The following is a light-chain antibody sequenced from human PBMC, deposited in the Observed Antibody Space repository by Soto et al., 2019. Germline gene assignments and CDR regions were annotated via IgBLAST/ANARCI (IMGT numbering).Light chain of an antibody. CDR2: DVS. V-gene: IGLV2-14*01. Sequence: QSALTQPASVSGSPGQSITVSCTGTSSDVGDYNYVSWYQQRPGKAPKLMIFDVSNRPSGVSNRFSGSKSGNTASLTISVLQAEDEADYYCRSYTSSSLYVFGTGTKLTVL. CDR3: RSYTSSSLYV. CDR1: SSDVGDYNY. J-gene: IGLJ1*01.